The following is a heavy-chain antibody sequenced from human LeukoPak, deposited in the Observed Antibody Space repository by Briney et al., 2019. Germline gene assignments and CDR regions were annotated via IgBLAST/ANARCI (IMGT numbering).Heavy chain of an antibody. Sequence: PSQTLSLTCTVSGGSISSGDYYWSWIRQPPGKGLEWIGYIYYSGSTYYNPSLKSRVTISVDTSKNHFSLKLSSVPPADTALYYCDSYGDFHYFQHGGQGTGVSVFS. CDR1: GGSISSGDYY. J-gene: IGHJ1*01. CDR3: DSYGDFHYFQH. V-gene: IGHV4-30-4*08. D-gene: IGHD4-17*01. CDR2: IYYSGST.